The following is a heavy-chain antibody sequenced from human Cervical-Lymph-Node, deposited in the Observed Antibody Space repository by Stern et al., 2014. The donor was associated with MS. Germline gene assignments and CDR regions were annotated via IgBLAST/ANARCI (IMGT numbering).Heavy chain of an antibody. V-gene: IGHV5-51*04. CDR2: IYPDDSDI. CDR3: ARHPPRRKWDDPNYGMDV. J-gene: IGHJ6*02. Sequence: EVQLVQSGAEVKKPGESLKISCKGSGYTFTNNWIAWVRQMPGKGLEWMGIIYPDDSDISYSPSLQGQVTIPADKPISPAYLQWSSLKAADSAVYYCARHPPRRKWDDPNYGMDVWGQGTTVTVSS. CDR1: GYTFTNNW. D-gene: IGHD1-1*01.